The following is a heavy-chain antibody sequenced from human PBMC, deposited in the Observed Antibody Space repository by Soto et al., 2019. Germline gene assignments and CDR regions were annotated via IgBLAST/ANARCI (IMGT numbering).Heavy chain of an antibody. D-gene: IGHD4-17*01. V-gene: IGHV1-18*01. J-gene: IGHJ5*02. CDR2: ISAYNGNT. CDR3: ARWGIHHGAYGASDP. CDR1: GYTFTSYG. Sequence: ASVKVSCKASGYTFTSYGISWVRQAPGQGLEWMGWISAYNGNTNYAQKLQGRVTMTTDTSTSAAYMELRSLRSDDTAVYYCARWGIHHGAYGASDPWGQGTLVTVSS.